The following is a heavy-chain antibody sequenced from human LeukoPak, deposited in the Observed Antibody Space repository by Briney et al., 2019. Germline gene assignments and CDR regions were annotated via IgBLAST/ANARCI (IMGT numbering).Heavy chain of an antibody. CDR1: GGSISSSNW. V-gene: IGHV4-4*02. CDR2: IYHSGST. Sequence: SGTLSLTCAVSGGSISSSNWWSWVRQPPGKGLEWIGEIYHSGSTNYNPSLKSRVTISVDKSKNQFSLKLSSVTAADTAVYYCARGLIRGYCSGGSCYYFDYWGQGTLVTVSS. J-gene: IGHJ4*02. CDR3: ARGLIRGYCSGGSCYYFDY. D-gene: IGHD2-15*01.